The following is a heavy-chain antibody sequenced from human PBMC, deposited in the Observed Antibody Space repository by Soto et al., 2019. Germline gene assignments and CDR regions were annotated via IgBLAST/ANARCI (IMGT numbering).Heavy chain of an antibody. CDR2: ISGSGGST. V-gene: IGHV3-23*01. Sequence: GGSLRLSCAASGFTFSSYAMSWVRQAPGKGLEWVSAISGSGGSTYYADSVKGRFTISVDTFKNQFSLKLSSVTAADTAVYYCARHVRDYGDYVGENWFDPWGQGTLVTVSS. D-gene: IGHD4-17*01. CDR3: ARHVRDYGDYVGENWFDP. J-gene: IGHJ5*02. CDR1: GFTFSSYA.